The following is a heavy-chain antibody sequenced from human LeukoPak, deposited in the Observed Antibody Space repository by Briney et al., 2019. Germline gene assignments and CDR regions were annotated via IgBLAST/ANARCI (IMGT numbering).Heavy chain of an antibody. CDR1: GFTFSSYA. V-gene: IGHV3-23*01. CDR2: ISGSGGST. CDR3: AKDHPQARDQH. Sequence: GGSLRLSCAASGFTFSSYAMSWVRQAPGKGLERVSAISGSGGSTYYADSVKSRFTISRDNSKNTLYLQMNSLRAEDTAVYYCAKDHPQARDQHWGQGTLVTVSS. J-gene: IGHJ1*01.